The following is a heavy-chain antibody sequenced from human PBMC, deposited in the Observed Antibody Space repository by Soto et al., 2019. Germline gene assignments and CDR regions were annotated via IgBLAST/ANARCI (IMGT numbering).Heavy chain of an antibody. Sequence: QVQLVQSGAEVKKPGASVKVSCKASGYTFTDYYIHWVRQAPGQGLEWMGWINPNSGGTNYAQKFQGRVTRTRDTSISTAYMTLGSLRSDDTAIYYCARAGKGTFPRFDYWGQGTLVTVSS. D-gene: IGHD3-16*01. V-gene: IGHV1-2*02. CDR1: GYTFTDYY. CDR2: INPNSGGT. J-gene: IGHJ4*02. CDR3: ARAGKGTFPRFDY.